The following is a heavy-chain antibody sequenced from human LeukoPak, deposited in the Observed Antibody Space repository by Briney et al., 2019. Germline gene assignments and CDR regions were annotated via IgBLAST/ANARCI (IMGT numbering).Heavy chain of an antibody. J-gene: IGHJ4*02. D-gene: IGHD1-26*01. CDR3: ARWSSSPHFDY. CDR2: IWYDGSNK. Sequence: GSLRLSCAASGFTSSSYGMHWVRQAPGKGLEWVAVIWYDGSNKYYADSVKGRFTISRDNSKNTLYLQMNSLRAEDTAVYYCARWSSSPHFDYWGQGTLVTVSS. V-gene: IGHV3-33*01. CDR1: GFTSSSYG.